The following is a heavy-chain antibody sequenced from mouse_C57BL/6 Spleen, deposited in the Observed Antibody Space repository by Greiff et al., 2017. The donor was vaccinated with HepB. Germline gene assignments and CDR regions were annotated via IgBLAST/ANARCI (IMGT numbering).Heavy chain of an antibody. D-gene: IGHD2-4*01. J-gene: IGHJ3*01. CDR1: GFTFSDYG. CDR3: ARPRDYAEFAY. V-gene: IGHV5-17*01. Sequence: EVQVVESGGGLVKPGGSLKLSCAASGFTFSDYGMHWVRQAPEKGLEWVAYISSGSSTIYYADTVKGRFTISRDNAKNTLFLQMTSLRSEDTAMYYCARPRDYAEFAYWGQGTLVTVSA. CDR2: ISSGSSTI.